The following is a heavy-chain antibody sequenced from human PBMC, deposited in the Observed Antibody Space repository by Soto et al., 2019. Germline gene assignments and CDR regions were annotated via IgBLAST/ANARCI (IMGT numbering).Heavy chain of an antibody. CDR2: IGTAGDT. CDR1: GFMFSNYD. CDR3: VRGGPESSGISADDAFDI. D-gene: IGHD6-19*01. Sequence: GGSLRLSCAASGFMFSNYDMHWVRQGTGKGKGLEWVAAIGTAGDTYYLGSVKGRFTISRGNDKKSLNLEISDLGAEDTAVYYCVRGGPESSGISADDAFDIWGQGTVVTVSS. V-gene: IGHV3-13*01. J-gene: IGHJ3*02.